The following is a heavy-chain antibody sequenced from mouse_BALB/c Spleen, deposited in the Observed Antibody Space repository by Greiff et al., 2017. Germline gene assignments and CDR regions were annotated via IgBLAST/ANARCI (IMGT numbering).Heavy chain of an antibody. CDR3: TRDYYGSSYFDY. J-gene: IGHJ2*01. CDR1: GYTFTSYW. CDR2: IYPGNSDT. Sequence: VQLQQSGTVLARPGASVKMSCKASGYTFTSYWMHWVKQRPGQGLEWIGAIYPGNSDTSYNQKFKGKAKLTAVTSTSTAYMEISSLTNEDSAVYYCTRDYYGSSYFDYWGQGTTLTVSS. D-gene: IGHD1-1*01. V-gene: IGHV1-5*01.